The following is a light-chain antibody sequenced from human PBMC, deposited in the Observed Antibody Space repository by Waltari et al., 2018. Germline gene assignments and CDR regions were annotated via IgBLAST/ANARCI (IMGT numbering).Light chain of an antibody. CDR1: QSLSSY. Sequence: DIQLTQFPSTMSASVGDRVTITCRASQSLSSYLNWYQQKPGKAPKLLIYAASSLQSGVPSRFSGSGSGTDFTLTISSLQPEDFATYYCQQSYSTPYTFGQGTKLEIK. V-gene: IGKV1-39*01. CDR2: AAS. J-gene: IGKJ2*01. CDR3: QQSYSTPYT.